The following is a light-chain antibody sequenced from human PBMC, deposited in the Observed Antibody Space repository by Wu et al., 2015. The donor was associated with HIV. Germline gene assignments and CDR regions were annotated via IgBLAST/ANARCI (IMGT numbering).Light chain of an antibody. CDR3: QQYETYPVYT. CDR2: WAS. V-gene: IGKV1-5*03. Sequence: DIQMTQSPSTLSASVGDRVTITCRASQSIGSWLAWYQQKPGKAPKLLIYWASTLNSGVPSRFSGSGSGTEFTLTISSLQSADFATYYCQQYETYPVYTFGLGDQAGDQT. J-gene: IGKJ2*01. CDR1: QSIGSW.